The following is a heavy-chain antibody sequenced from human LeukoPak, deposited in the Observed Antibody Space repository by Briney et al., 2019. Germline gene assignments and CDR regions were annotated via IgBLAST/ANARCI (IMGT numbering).Heavy chain of an antibody. CDR1: GFTFSSYS. D-gene: IGHD6-6*01. CDR3: ARVPGPIAARRWDFDY. J-gene: IGHJ4*02. CDR2: ISSSSSYI. Sequence: GGSLRLSCAASGFTFSSYSMNWARQTPGKGLEWVSSISSSSSYIYYADSVKGRFTISRDNAKNSLYLQMNSLRAEDTAVYYCARVPGPIAARRWDFDYWGQGTLVTVSS. V-gene: IGHV3-21*01.